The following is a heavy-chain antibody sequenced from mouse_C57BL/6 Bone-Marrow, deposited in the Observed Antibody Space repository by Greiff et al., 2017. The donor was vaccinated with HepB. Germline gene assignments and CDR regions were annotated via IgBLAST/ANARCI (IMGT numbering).Heavy chain of an antibody. CDR3: ARPPLLLREWYFDV. CDR2: IYPGSGST. Sequence: VQLQQPGAELVKPGASVKMSCKASGYTFTSYWITWVKQRPGQGLEWIGDIYPGSGSTNYNEKFKSKATLTVDTSSSTAYMQLSSLTSEDSAVYYCARPPLLLREWYFDVWGTGTTVTVSS. CDR1: GYTFTSYW. D-gene: IGHD1-1*01. V-gene: IGHV1-55*01. J-gene: IGHJ1*03.